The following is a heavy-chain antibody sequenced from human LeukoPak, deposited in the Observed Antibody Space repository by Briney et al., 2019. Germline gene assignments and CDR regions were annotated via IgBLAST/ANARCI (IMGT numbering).Heavy chain of an antibody. Sequence: ASVKVSCKVSGYTLTELSMHWVRQAPGKGLDWVGGFDPEDGETIYAQKFQGRVTMTEDTSTDTAYMELSSLRSEDTAVYYCATANGYCSSTSCYSAFDIWGQGTMVTVSS. CDR2: FDPEDGET. V-gene: IGHV1-24*01. D-gene: IGHD2-2*03. J-gene: IGHJ3*02. CDR1: GYTLTELS. CDR3: ATANGYCSSTSCYSAFDI.